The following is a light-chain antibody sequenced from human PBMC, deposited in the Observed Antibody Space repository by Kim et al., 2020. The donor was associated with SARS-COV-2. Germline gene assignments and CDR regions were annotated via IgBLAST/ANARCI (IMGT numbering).Light chain of an antibody. CDR3: QQANSFPLT. Sequence: DIQMTQSPSSVSASVGDRLTITCRPSQGISHWLAWYQQKPGKAPNLLIYAASTLHSGVPPRFSGSGSGTDFSLTISSLQPEDFATYYCQQANSFPLTFGGGTKVDIK. CDR2: AAS. V-gene: IGKV1D-12*01. CDR1: QGISHW. J-gene: IGKJ4*01.